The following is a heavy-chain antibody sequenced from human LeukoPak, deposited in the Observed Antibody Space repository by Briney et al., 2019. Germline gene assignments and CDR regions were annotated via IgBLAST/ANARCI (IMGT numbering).Heavy chain of an antibody. CDR2: INPDSGAT. D-gene: IGHD6-13*01. J-gene: IGHJ4*02. V-gene: IGHV1-2*02. CDR1: GSTFTAYY. CDR3: ARDVDATAALDY. Sequence: GASVKVSCKASGSTFTAYYMHWVRQAPGQGLEWMGWINPDSGATRYAQNFQGRVTMTRGTSITTAYMELSGLRSDDTAVYYCARDVDATAALDYWGPGTLVTVSS.